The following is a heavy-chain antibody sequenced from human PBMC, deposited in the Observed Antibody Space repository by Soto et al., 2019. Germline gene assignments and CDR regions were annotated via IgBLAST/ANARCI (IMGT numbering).Heavy chain of an antibody. CDR3: ASGHDAYKVRY. D-gene: IGHD1-1*01. J-gene: IGHJ4*02. CDR1: GGSISSGGTGSY. CDR2: IYYTGNT. Sequence: QVQLQESGPGLVKPSQTLSLTCTVSGGSISSGGTGSYWTWIRQLPGKGLEWIGYIYYTGNTSYNPSRKSRPTISIDTSENQFSLKLTSVTAADTAVYFCASGHDAYKVRYWGQGTLVTVSS. V-gene: IGHV4-31*03.